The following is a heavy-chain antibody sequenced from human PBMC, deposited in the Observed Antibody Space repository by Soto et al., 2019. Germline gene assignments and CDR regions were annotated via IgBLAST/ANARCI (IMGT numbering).Heavy chain of an antibody. Sequence: GGSLRLSCAASGFTLSSYAMSWVRRAPGKGLEWVSTFSGTGGYTYYADSVKGRFTISRDDSKNTLFLHMNSLRAADTAVYYCARGQRALITYGPFDPWGQGTLVTVSS. D-gene: IGHD4-17*01. CDR1: GFTLSSYA. CDR2: FSGTGGYT. J-gene: IGHJ5*02. CDR3: ARGQRALITYGPFDP. V-gene: IGHV3-23*01.